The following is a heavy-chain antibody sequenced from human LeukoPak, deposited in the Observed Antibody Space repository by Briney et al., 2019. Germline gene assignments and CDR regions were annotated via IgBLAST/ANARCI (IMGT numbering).Heavy chain of an antibody. CDR2: IYPGDSAI. CDR3: ARGRGYYGHYYFDY. Sequence: GESLKISCKGSGYSFTNYWIGWVRQMPGKGLEWLGIIYPGDSAIRYSPSFQGQITISADKSISTAYLQCSSLEASDTAMYYCARGRGYYGHYYFDYWGQGTLVTVSS. J-gene: IGHJ4*02. CDR1: GYSFTNYW. D-gene: IGHD3-3*01. V-gene: IGHV5-51*01.